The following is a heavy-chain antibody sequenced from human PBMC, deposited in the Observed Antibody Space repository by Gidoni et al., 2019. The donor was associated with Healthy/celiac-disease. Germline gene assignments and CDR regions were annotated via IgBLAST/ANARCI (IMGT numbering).Heavy chain of an antibody. CDR2: ISYDGSNK. J-gene: IGHJ4*02. V-gene: IGHV3-30*18. CDR1: GFTFSSYG. D-gene: IGHD6-13*01. Sequence: QVQLVESGGGVVQPGRSLRLSCAASGFTFSSYGMHWVRQAPGKGLEWVAVISYDGSNKYYADSVKGRFTISRDNSKNTLYLQMNSLRAEDTAVYYCAKDGQQLGPGYFDYWGQGTLVTVSS. CDR3: AKDGQQLGPGYFDY.